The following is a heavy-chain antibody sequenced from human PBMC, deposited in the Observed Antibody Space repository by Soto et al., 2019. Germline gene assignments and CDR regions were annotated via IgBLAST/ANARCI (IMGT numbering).Heavy chain of an antibody. D-gene: IGHD6-13*01. CDR2: IIPIFGTA. V-gene: IGHV1-69*13. Sequence: GASVKVSCKASGGTFSSYAISWVRQAPGQGLEWMGGIIPIFGTANYAQKFQGRVTITADESTSTAYMELSSLRSEDTAVYYCASPQYSSSNFDYWGQGTLVTVSS. CDR3: ASPQYSSSNFDY. CDR1: GGTFSSYA. J-gene: IGHJ4*02.